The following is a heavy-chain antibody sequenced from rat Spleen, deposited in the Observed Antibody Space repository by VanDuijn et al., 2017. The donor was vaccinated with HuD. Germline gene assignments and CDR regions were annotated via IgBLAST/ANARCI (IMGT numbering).Heavy chain of an antibody. CDR1: GFNFNDYW. V-gene: IGHV4-2*01. CDR3: VRERFGVEG. D-gene: IGHD4-3*01. Sequence: EVKLVESGGGLVQPGRSLKLSCAASGFNFNDYWMGWVRQAPGKGLEWIGEINKDSRTIKYNPSLKDKITISRDNAQNTLYLQMSKLGSEDTAIYNCVRERFGVEGWGQGVMVTVSS. J-gene: IGHJ2*01. CDR2: INKDSRTI.